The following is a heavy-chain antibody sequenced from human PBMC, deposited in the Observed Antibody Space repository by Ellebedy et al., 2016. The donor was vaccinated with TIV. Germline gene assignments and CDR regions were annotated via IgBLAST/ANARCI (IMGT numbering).Heavy chain of an antibody. CDR1: GGSISSSSHY. Sequence: MPSETLSLTCTVSGGSISSSSHYWGWIRQPPGKGLEWIGSIYYSGSTYYNPSLKSRVTISVDTSKNQFSLKLSSVTAADTAVYYCATFRGAGYWGQGTLVTVSS. CDR2: IYYSGST. D-gene: IGHD1-26*01. V-gene: IGHV4-39*01. J-gene: IGHJ4*02. CDR3: ATFRGAGY.